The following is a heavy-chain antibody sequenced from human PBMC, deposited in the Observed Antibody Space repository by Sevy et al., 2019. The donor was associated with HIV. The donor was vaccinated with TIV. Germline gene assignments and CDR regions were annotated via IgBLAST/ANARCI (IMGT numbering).Heavy chain of an antibody. D-gene: IGHD6-19*01. CDR1: GGSISRSSYY. J-gene: IGHJ2*01. CDR3: ATPRGSDWYEGTGGYFDL. CDR2: IYSTGST. V-gene: IGHV4-39*01. Sequence: SETLSLTCTVSGGSISRSSYYWGWIRQPPGKGLEWIGSIYSTGSTSYNPSLKGRVTLSADTSKNQFSLKLDSVSAADTDVYYCATPRGSDWYEGTGGYFDLWGRGALVTVSS.